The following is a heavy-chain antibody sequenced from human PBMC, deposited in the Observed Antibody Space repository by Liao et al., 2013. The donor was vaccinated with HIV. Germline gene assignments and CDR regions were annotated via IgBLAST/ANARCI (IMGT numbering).Heavy chain of an antibody. D-gene: IGHD3-22*01. Sequence: QVQLQESGPGLVKPSETLSLTCAVSGDSLSHYYWSWIRQPAGKGLEWIGRVYNSGDTKLNPAFWGRVTMSVDTSKNQISLTLSSVTAADTAAYYCAREDYYDVTGYHGAFDSWGQGTLVTVSS. CDR2: VYNSGDT. J-gene: IGHJ4*02. V-gene: IGHV4-4*07. CDR1: GDSLSHYY. CDR3: AREDYYDVTGYHGAFDS.